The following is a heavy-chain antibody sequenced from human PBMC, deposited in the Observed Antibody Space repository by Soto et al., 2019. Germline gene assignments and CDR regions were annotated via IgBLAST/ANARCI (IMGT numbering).Heavy chain of an antibody. CDR3: ARHGSSWYGGWFDP. CDR2: IYYSGST. CDR1: GGSISSSSYY. Sequence: ETLSLTCTVSGGSISSSSYYWGWIRQPPGKGLEWIGSIYYSGSTYYNPSLKSRVTISVDTSKNQFSLKLSSVTAADTAVYYCARHGSSWYGGWFDPWGQGTQVTVSS. J-gene: IGHJ5*02. D-gene: IGHD6-13*01. V-gene: IGHV4-39*01.